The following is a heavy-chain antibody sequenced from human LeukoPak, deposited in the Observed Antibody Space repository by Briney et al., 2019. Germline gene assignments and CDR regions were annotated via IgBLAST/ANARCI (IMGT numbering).Heavy chain of an antibody. CDR3: ARPKAGYSSTDAFDI. CDR1: GGFIGSSSYY. V-gene: IGHV4-39*07. Sequence: ASETLSLTCTVSGGFIGSSSYYWGWTRQPPGKGLEWIGSIYYSGSTYYNPSLKSRVTISVDTSKNQFSLKLSSVTAADTAVYYCARPKAGYSSTDAFDIWGQGTLVTVSS. CDR2: IYYSGST. D-gene: IGHD6-19*01. J-gene: IGHJ3*02.